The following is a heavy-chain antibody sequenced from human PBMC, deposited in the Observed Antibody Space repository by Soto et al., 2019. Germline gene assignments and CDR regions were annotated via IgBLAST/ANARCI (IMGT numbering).Heavy chain of an antibody. CDR1: GGIFSSYA. CDR3: ARAPPPLAMVRGVAPNNWFDP. CDR2: IIPIFGTA. D-gene: IGHD3-10*01. J-gene: IGHJ5*02. V-gene: IGHV1-69*13. Sequence: ASVKVSCKASGGIFSSYAISWVRQAPGQGLEWMGGIIPIFGTANYAQKFQGRVTITADESTSTAYMELSSLRSEDTAVYYCARAPPPLAMVRGVAPNNWFDPWGQGTLVTVSS.